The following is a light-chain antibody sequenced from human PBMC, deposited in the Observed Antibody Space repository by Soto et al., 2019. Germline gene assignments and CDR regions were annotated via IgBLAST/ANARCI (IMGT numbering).Light chain of an antibody. V-gene: IGKV3-20*01. Sequence: EIVLTQSPGTLSLSPGERATLSCRASQTISSSYLAWYQQKPGQAPRLVIYGASSRATGIPDRFSGSGSGTDFTLTINRLEPEDFAVYYCQQYGSSPNTFGGGTKVEIK. CDR3: QQYGSSPNT. J-gene: IGKJ4*01. CDR1: QTISSSY. CDR2: GAS.